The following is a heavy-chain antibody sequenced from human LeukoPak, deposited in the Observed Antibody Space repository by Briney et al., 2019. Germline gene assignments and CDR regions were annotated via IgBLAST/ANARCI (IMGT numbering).Heavy chain of an antibody. V-gene: IGHV4-59*01. D-gene: IGHD5-18*01. CDR2: IYYSGST. CDR1: GGSISRYY. CDR3: ARVRDTAMIHGWLDP. J-gene: IGHJ5*02. Sequence: KASETLSLTCTVSGGSISRYYWSWIRQPPGKGLEWIGYIYYSGSTNYKPSLKSRVTISVDTSKNQFSLKLSSVTAADTAVYYGARVRDTAMIHGWLDPWGQGTLVTVSS.